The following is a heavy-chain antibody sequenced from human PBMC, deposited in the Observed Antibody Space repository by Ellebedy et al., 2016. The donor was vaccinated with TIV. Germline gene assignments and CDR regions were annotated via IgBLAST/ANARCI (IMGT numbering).Heavy chain of an antibody. CDR3: ASNDYGDLGDY. D-gene: IGHD4-17*01. CDR2: IIPIFGTA. CDR1: GGTFSSYA. J-gene: IGHJ4*02. Sequence: SVKVSCXASGGTFSSYAISWVRQAPGQGLEWMGGIIPIFGTANYAQKFQGRVTITADESTSTAYMELSSLRSEDTAVYYCASNDYGDLGDYWGQGTLVTVSS. V-gene: IGHV1-69*13.